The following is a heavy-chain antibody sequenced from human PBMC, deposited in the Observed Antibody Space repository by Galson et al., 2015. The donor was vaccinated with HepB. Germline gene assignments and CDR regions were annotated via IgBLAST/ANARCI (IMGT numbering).Heavy chain of an antibody. J-gene: IGHJ4*02. CDR3: ARWPPYDSSGYYSDY. CDR2: IDPNSGGT. V-gene: IGHV1-2*02. Sequence: SVRVSCKASGYTFTGYYMHWVRQAPGQGLEWMGWIDPNSGGTNYAQKFQGRVTMTRDTSISTAYMELSRLRSDDTAVYYCARWPPYDSSGYYSDYWGQGTLVTVSS. CDR1: GYTFTGYY. D-gene: IGHD3-22*01.